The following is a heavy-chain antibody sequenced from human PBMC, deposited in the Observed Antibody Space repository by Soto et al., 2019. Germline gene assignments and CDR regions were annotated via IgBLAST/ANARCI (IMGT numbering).Heavy chain of an antibody. D-gene: IGHD3-3*01. V-gene: IGHV4-31*03. CDR1: GESISIGSYY. CDR2: IYYSGST. Sequence: QVQLQESGPGLVKPSQTLSLTCTVSGESISIGSYYWSWIRQHPGKGLEWIGYIYYSGSTYYNPSLKSRVTISVDTSKNQFSLKLASVTAADTAVYYCAREGPSYYDFWSGLDSWGQGTLVTVSS. CDR3: AREGPSYYDFWSGLDS. J-gene: IGHJ4*02.